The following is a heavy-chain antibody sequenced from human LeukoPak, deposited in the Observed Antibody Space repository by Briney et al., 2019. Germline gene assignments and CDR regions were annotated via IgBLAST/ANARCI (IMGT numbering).Heavy chain of an antibody. CDR2: IYYSGST. CDR1: GGSISSSSYY. D-gene: IGHD1-26*01. V-gene: IGHV4-39*01. Sequence: SETLSLTCTVSGGSISSSSYYWGWIRQPPGKGLEWIGSIYYSGSTYYNPSLKSRVTISVDTSKNQFSLMLSSVTAADTAVYYCARIVGGGDAFDIWGQGTMVTVSS. CDR3: ARIVGGGDAFDI. J-gene: IGHJ3*02.